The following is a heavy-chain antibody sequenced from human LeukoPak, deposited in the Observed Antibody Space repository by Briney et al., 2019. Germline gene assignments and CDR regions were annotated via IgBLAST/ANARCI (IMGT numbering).Heavy chain of an antibody. D-gene: IGHD3-22*01. V-gene: IGHV1-2*02. CDR3: ARKTYYCDSSGYYRLAGWCDP. CDR2: INPNSGGT. J-gene: IGHJ5*02. CDR1: GYTFTGYY. Sequence: ASVKVSCKASGYTFTGYYMHWVRQAPGQGLEWMGWINPNSGGTNYAQKFQGRVTMTRDTSISTAYMELSRLRSDDTAVYYCARKTYYCDSSGYYRLAGWCDPWGQGTLVTVSS.